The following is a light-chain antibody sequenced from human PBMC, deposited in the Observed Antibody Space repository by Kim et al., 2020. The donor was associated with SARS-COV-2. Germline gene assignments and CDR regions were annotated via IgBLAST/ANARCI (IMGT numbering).Light chain of an antibody. CDR2: GAS. V-gene: IGKV3-20*01. CDR3: QQYGISPRT. Sequence: EIVLTQSPGTLSLSPGERATLSCRASQSVTTNNLAWYQQKPGQAPRLLIYGASSRATGISDRFSGSGSGTDFTLTISRLEPEDFAVYYCQQYGISPRTFGQGTKLEI. J-gene: IGKJ2*01. CDR1: QSVTTNN.